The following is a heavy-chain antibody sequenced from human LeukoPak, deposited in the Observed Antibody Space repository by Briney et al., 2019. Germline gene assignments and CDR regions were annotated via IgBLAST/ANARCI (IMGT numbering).Heavy chain of an antibody. V-gene: IGHV4-4*07. D-gene: IGHD6-13*01. CDR1: GGSLSSYY. CDR3: ARDSYSSSWYFDY. J-gene: IGHJ4*02. CDR2: IYASGST. Sequence: PSETLSLTCTVSGGSLSSYYWSWMRQPAGKGLEWIGRIYASGSTNYNPSLKSRVTMSVDTSKNQFSLKLSSVTAADTAVYYCARDSYSSSWYFDYWGQGTLVTVSS.